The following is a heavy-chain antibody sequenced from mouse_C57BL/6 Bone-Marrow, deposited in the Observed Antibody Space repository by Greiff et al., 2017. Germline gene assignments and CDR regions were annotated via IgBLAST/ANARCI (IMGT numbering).Heavy chain of an antibody. CDR3: ARYRTGAGAMDY. D-gene: IGHD4-1*01. CDR2: IRNKANGYTT. Sequence: EVKLEESGGGLVQPGGSLSLSCAASGFTFTAYYMSWVRQPPGKALEWLGFIRNKANGYTTEYSASVKGRFTISRDNSQSILYLQMNALRAEDSATCYCARYRTGAGAMDYGGQGTSVTVSS. V-gene: IGHV7-3*01. CDR1: GFTFTAYY. J-gene: IGHJ4*01.